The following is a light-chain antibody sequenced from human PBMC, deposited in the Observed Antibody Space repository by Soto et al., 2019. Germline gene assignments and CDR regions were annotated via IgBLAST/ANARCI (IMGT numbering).Light chain of an antibody. J-gene: IGKJ4*01. V-gene: IGKV3-20*01. CDR3: QQYGSSPFT. Sequence: EIVLTQSPATLSLSPGERAALSCRTGQSVSSTYLAWYQQKPGQAPRLLIYGASSRATGIPDRFSGSGSGTDFTLTISRLEPEDFAVYYCQQYGSSPFTVGGGTKVDIK. CDR1: QSVSSTY. CDR2: GAS.